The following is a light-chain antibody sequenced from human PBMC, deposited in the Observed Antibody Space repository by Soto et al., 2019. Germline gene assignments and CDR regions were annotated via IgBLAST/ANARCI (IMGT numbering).Light chain of an antibody. CDR3: QQYGSSFT. J-gene: IGKJ3*01. CDR1: QSVSSNY. V-gene: IGKV3-20*01. CDR2: GAS. Sequence: EIVLTQSPGTLSLSPGEGATLSCRARQSVSSNYLAWYQRKPGQAPRLLIYGASSRATGVPDRFSGSGSGTDFTLTISRLEPEDFAVYYCQQYGSSFTFGPGTKVDIK.